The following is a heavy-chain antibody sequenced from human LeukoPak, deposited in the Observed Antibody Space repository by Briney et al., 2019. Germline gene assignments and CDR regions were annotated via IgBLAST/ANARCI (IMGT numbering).Heavy chain of an antibody. CDR1: GGSFSGFY. D-gene: IGHD3-9*01. CDR3: ARGLSLRSFDWLLPDYFDP. CDR2: IHHTGST. Sequence: SETLSLTCAVHGGSFSGFYWSWIRQPPGKGLEWIGEIHHTGSTNYTPSLRSRVTMSLDTSKNQLSLKLTSVTAADTAVYYCARGLSLRSFDWLLPDYFDPWGQGTLVAVSS. V-gene: IGHV4-34*01. J-gene: IGHJ5*02.